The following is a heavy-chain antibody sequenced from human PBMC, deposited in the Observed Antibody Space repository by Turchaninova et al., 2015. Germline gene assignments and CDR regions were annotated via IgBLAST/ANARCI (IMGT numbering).Heavy chain of an antibody. Sequence: PGASVKVSCKASGYTFTGYYIRWVRQAPGQGLEWMGRINPNSGGTDYAQNFQGRATMTRDTSISTAYMELSSLTSDDTAVYYCGRLGYCSSPNCYDDYWGQGTLVTVSS. CDR1: GYTFTGYY. CDR3: GRLGYCSSPNCYDDY. V-gene: IGHV1-2*06. CDR2: INPNSGGT. D-gene: IGHD2-2*01. J-gene: IGHJ4*02.